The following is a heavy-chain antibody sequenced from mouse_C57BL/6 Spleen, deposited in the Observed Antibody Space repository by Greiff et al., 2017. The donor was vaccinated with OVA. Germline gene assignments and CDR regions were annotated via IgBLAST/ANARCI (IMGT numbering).Heavy chain of an antibody. CDR2: ISYDGSN. CDR3: ARDWDDYYFDY. D-gene: IGHD2-4*01. J-gene: IGHJ2*01. V-gene: IGHV3-6*01. CDR1: GYSITSGYY. Sequence: EVHLVESGPGLVKPSQSLSLTCSVTGYSITSGYYWNWIRQFPGNKLEWMGYISYDGSNNYNPSLKNRISITRDTSKNQFFLKLNSVTTEDTATYYCARDWDDYYFDYWGQGTTLTVSS.